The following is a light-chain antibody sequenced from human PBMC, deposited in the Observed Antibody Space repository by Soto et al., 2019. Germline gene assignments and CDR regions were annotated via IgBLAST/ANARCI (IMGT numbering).Light chain of an antibody. CDR3: QQYGSSPRT. Sequence: EIVLTQSPGTLSLSPGERATLSCRANQSVSSSYLAWYQQKPGQAPRLLIYGASSRATGIPDRFSGSGSGTDFNLTISRLEPEDFAVYYCQQYGSSPRTFGQGTKVEVK. J-gene: IGKJ1*01. CDR1: QSVSSSY. CDR2: GAS. V-gene: IGKV3-20*01.